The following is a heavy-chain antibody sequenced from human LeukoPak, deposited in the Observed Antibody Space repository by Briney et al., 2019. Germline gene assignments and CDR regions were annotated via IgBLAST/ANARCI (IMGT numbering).Heavy chain of an antibody. CDR2: IYYSGNT. CDR1: GGSISSYY. CDR3: ARECLWSGPYYDFWSGYNSGAFDI. Sequence: SETLSLTCTVSGGSISSYYWSWIRQPPGKGLEWIGYIYYSGNTNYNPSLKSRVTISVDTSKNQFSLKLSSVTAADTAVYYCARECLWSGPYYDFWSGYNSGAFDIWGQGTMVTVSS. J-gene: IGHJ3*02. V-gene: IGHV4-59*01. D-gene: IGHD3-3*01.